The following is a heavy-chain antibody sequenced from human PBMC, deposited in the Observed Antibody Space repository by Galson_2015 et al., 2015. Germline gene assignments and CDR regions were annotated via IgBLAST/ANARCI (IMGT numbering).Heavy chain of an antibody. V-gene: IGHV1-46*01. Sequence: SVKVSCKASGYTFTSYYMHWVRQAPGQGLEWMGIINPSGGSTSYAQKFQGRVTMTRDTSTSTVYMELSSLRSEDTAVYYCARRDTYYYGSGSYLNYWGQGTLVTVSS. D-gene: IGHD3-10*01. CDR2: INPSGGST. J-gene: IGHJ4*02. CDR1: GYTFTSYY. CDR3: ARRDTYYYGSGSYLNY.